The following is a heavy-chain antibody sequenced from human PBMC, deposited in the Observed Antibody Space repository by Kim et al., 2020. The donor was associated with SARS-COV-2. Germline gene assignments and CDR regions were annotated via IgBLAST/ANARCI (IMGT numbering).Heavy chain of an antibody. CDR1: GFTFSSYS. CDR3: ARDRGESSTNGADAFDI. J-gene: IGHJ3*02. Sequence: GGSLRLSCAASGFTFSSYSMNWVRQAPGKGLEWVSSISSSSSYIYYADSVKGRFTISRDNAKNSLYLQMNSLRAEDTAVYYCARDRGESSTNGADAFDIWGQGTMVTVSS. V-gene: IGHV3-21*01. D-gene: IGHD2-2*01. CDR2: ISSSSSYI.